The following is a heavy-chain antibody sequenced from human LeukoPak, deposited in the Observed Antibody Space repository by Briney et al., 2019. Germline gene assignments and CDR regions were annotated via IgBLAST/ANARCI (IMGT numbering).Heavy chain of an antibody. CDR3: AREVSGSDYYRAYDY. CDR2: LSSSGTT. CDR1: GGSISTYY. Sequence: SETLSLTCTVSGGSISTYYWSWIRQPAGKGLEWIGRLSSSGTTNYNTSLKGRVTMSVDTSTNQLSLNLTSVTAADTAVYYCAREVSGSDYYRAYDYWGQGTLVTVSS. V-gene: IGHV4-4*07. D-gene: IGHD3-3*01. J-gene: IGHJ4*02.